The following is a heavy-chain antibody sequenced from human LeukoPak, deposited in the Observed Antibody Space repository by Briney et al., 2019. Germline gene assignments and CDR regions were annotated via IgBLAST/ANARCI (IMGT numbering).Heavy chain of an antibody. CDR1: GFTFSSYA. CDR3: AKGAHSGSYPSYYYYYYMDV. CDR2: ISGSGGST. J-gene: IGHJ6*03. D-gene: IGHD1-26*01. Sequence: GGSLRLSCAASGFTFSSYAVSWVRQAPGKGLEWVSAISGSGGSTYYADSVKGRFTISRDNSKNTLYLQMNSLRAEDTAVYYCAKGAHSGSYPSYYYYYYMDVWGKGTTVTVSS. V-gene: IGHV3-23*01.